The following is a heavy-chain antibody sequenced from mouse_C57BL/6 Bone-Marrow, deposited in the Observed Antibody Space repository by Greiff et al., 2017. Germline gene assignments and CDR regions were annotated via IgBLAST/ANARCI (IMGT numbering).Heavy chain of an antibody. Sequence: VQLQQSGAELVRPGASVKLSCTASGFNIKDDYMHWVKQRPEQGLEWIGWIDPENGDTEYASKFQGKATITADTSSNTAHLQLSSLTSEDTAVYYCTTNWAWFAYWGQGTLVTVSA. D-gene: IGHD4-1*02. V-gene: IGHV14-4*01. CDR2: IDPENGDT. J-gene: IGHJ3*01. CDR3: TTNWAWFAY. CDR1: GFNIKDDY.